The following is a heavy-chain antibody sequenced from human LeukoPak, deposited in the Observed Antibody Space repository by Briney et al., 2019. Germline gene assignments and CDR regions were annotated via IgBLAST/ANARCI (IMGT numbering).Heavy chain of an antibody. D-gene: IGHD3-16*01. V-gene: IGHV3-33*01. CDR2: IWYDGSNK. J-gene: IGHJ4*02. CDR1: GFTFSSYG. CDR3: ARDLTYMALDY. Sequence: PGGSLRLSCAASGFTFSSYGMHWVRQAPGKGLEWVAVIWYDGSNKYYADSVKGRFTISRDNSKNTLYPQMNSLRAEDTAVYYCARDLTYMALDYWGQGTLVTVSS.